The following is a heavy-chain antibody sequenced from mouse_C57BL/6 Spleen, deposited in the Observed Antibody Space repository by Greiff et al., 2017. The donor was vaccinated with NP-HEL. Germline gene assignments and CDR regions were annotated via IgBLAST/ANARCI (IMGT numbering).Heavy chain of an antibody. CDR1: GFTFTDYY. Sequence: EVQGVESGGGLVQPGGSLSLSCAASGFTFTDYYMSWVRQPPGKALEWLGFIRNKANGYTTEYSASVKGRFTISRDNSQSILYLQMNALRAEDSATYYCARSVATHWYFDVWGTGTTVTVSS. J-gene: IGHJ1*03. CDR3: ARSVATHWYFDV. V-gene: IGHV7-3*01. CDR2: IRNKANGYTT. D-gene: IGHD1-1*01.